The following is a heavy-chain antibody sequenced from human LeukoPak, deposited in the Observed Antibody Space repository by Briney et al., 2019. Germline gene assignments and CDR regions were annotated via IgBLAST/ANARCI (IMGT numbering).Heavy chain of an antibody. J-gene: IGHJ6*03. CDR3: ARGPRIVPANDGYYYMDV. V-gene: IGHV4-34*01. CDR2: VTHSGRT. D-gene: IGHD2-2*01. Sequence: AGGSLRLSCAASGFTFSSYAMSWVRQPPGKGLEWIGEVTHSGRTNYNPSLRSRVTISVDMSKHQFSLKLISVTAADTAVYYCARGPRIVPANDGYYYMDVWGKGTTVTVSS. CDR1: GFTFSSYA.